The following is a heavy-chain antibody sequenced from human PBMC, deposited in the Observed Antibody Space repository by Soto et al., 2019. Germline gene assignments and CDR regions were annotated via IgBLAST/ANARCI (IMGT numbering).Heavy chain of an antibody. CDR3: ARDHPGAELGYYYYGMDV. CDR2: IIPIFGTA. Sequence: SVKVSCKASGGTFSSYAISWVRQAPGQGLEWMGGIIPIFGTANYAQKFQGRVTITADESTSTAYMELSSLRSEDTAVYYCARDHPGAELGYYYYGMDVWGQGTTVTVS. J-gene: IGHJ6*02. CDR1: GGTFSSYA. V-gene: IGHV1-69*13. D-gene: IGHD7-27*01.